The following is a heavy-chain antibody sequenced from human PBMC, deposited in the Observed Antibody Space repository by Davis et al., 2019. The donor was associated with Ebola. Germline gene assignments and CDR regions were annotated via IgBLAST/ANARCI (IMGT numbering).Heavy chain of an antibody. D-gene: IGHD3-10*01. V-gene: IGHV3-74*01. J-gene: IGHJ4*02. CDR2: INSDGSST. CDR1: GFTFSSYW. CDR3: AREPIRLTMVRGPLGFFDY. Sequence: HTGGSLRLSCAASGFTFSSYWMHWVRQAPGKGLVWVSRINSDGSSTSYADSVKGRFTISRDNAKNTLYLQMNSLRAEDTAVYYCAREPIRLTMVRGPLGFFDYWGQGTLVTVSS.